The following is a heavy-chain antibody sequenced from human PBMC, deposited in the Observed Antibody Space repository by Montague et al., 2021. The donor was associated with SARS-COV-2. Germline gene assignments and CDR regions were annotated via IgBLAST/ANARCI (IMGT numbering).Heavy chain of an antibody. CDR2: IWYDESKE. Sequence: SLRLSCAASGFIFRGYVMHWVRQAPGKGLEWMAVIWYDESKEYYADSVKGRFIISRDTSKDILFLQMSSLRVEDTAVYYCARGPKYSSGWTGYYYGLDVWGPGTTVTVSS. CDR1: GFIFRGYV. D-gene: IGHD6-19*01. CDR3: ARGPKYSSGWTGYYYGLDV. V-gene: IGHV3-33*01. J-gene: IGHJ6*02.